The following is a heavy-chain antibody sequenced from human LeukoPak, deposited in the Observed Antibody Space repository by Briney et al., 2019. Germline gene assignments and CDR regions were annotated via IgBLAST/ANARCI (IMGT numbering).Heavy chain of an antibody. D-gene: IGHD6-25*01. V-gene: IGHV5-51*01. J-gene: IGHJ6*03. CDR3: VRHYQPPQDSRAAKPTGYYYYYMDV. CDR1: GYTFPIYW. CDR2: IYPSDSHT. Sequence: PGESLKISCQGSGYTFPIYWIGRVRQTPGKGLEWMGIIYPSDSHTIYSPSFQGQVTVSADKSISIAYLQWSSLKASDTAIYYCVRHYQPPQDSRAAKPTGYYYYYMDVWGTGTTVIVSS.